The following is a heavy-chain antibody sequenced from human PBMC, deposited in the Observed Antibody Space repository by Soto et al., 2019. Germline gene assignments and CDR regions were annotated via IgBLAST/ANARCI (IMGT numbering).Heavy chain of an antibody. CDR3: AKDGGKDGYFGNWFDP. Sequence: GASVKVSCEASGYTFATYDVNWVRQAPGQGLEWLGRIIPIFGSANYAQKFQGRVTITADESTTTAYMELSSLRSDDTAVYYCAKDGGKDGYFGNWFDPWGQGTLVTVSS. V-gene: IGHV1-69*13. D-gene: IGHD5-12*01. J-gene: IGHJ5*02. CDR2: IIPIFGSA. CDR1: GYTFATYD.